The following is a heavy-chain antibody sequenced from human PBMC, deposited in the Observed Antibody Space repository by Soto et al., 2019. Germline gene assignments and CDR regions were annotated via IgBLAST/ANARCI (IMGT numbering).Heavy chain of an antibody. CDR3: ADVWPAAMGFFPRYFQH. J-gene: IGHJ1*01. V-gene: IGHV3-23*01. CDR1: GFTFSSYA. CDR2: ISGSGGST. D-gene: IGHD2-2*01. Sequence: GGSLRLSCAASGFTFSSYAMSWVRQAPGKGLEWVSAISGSGGSTYYADSVKGRFTISRDNSKNTLYLQMNSLRAEDTAVYYCADVWPAAMGFFPRYFQHWGQGTLVTVSA.